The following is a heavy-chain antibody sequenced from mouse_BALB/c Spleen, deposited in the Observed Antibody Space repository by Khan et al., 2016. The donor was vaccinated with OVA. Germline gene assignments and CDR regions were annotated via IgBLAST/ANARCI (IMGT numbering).Heavy chain of an antibody. J-gene: IGHJ2*01. D-gene: IGHD1-3*01. CDR1: GFSLTSYG. V-gene: IGHV2-9*02. Sequence: QVQLKESGPGLVAPSQSLSITCTVSGFSLTSYGVHWVRQPPGKGLEWLGVIWAGGSTNYNSALMSRLSISNDKYTCKVSFKMNSLQTDDTAMYYCARREDIWGQGTTLTVSS. CDR3: ARREDI. CDR2: IWAGGST.